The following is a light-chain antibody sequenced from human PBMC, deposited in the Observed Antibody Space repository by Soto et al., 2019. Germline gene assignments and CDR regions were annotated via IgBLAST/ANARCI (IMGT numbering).Light chain of an antibody. V-gene: IGKV1-39*01. CDR3: QHSYSTPT. CDR1: QSISSY. CDR2: AAS. J-gene: IGKJ4*01. Sequence: DIQMTQSPSSLSASVVDRVNITCRASQSISSYLNWYQQKPGTAPKLLIYAASSLQSGVPSSFSGSGSGTDFILTISSLQPEDFATYYCQHSYSTPTCGGGTKGDIK.